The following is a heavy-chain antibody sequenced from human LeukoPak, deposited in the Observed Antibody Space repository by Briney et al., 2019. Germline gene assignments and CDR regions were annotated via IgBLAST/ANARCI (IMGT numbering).Heavy chain of an antibody. Sequence: PSETLSLTRAVYGGSFSGYYWSWIRQPPGKGLEWIGEINHSGSTNYNPSLKSRVTISVDTSKNQFSLKLCSVTAADTAVYYCARGGGDYPVAYWGQGTLVTVSS. CDR2: INHSGST. J-gene: IGHJ4*02. CDR3: ARGGGDYPVAY. D-gene: IGHD4-17*01. V-gene: IGHV4-34*01. CDR1: GGSFSGYY.